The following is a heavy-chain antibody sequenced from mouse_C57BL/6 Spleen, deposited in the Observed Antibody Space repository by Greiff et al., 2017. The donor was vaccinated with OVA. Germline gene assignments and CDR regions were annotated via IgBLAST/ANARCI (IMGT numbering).Heavy chain of an antibody. Sequence: VQRVESGAELAKPGASVKLSCKASGYTFTSYWMHWVKQRPGQGLEWIGYINPSSGYTKYNQKFKDKATLTADKSSSTAYMQLSSLTYEDSAVYYCARFDDGYYVPFDYWGQGTTLTVSS. CDR1: GYTFTSYW. CDR2: INPSSGYT. D-gene: IGHD2-3*01. CDR3: ARFDDGYYVPFDY. V-gene: IGHV1-7*01. J-gene: IGHJ2*01.